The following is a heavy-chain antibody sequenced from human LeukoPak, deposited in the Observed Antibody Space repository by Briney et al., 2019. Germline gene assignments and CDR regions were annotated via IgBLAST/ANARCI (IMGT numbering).Heavy chain of an antibody. V-gene: IGHV3-23*01. CDR1: GFTFSSYA. CDR3: ARDFLECSSTSCYRWPYFDY. J-gene: IGHJ4*02. CDR2: ISGSGGST. Sequence: GGSLRLSCAASGFTFSSYAMSWVRQAPGKGLEWVSAISGSGGSTYYADSVKGRFTISRDNSKNTLYLQMNSLRAEDTAVYYCARDFLECSSTSCYRWPYFDYWGQGTLVTVSS. D-gene: IGHD2-2*01.